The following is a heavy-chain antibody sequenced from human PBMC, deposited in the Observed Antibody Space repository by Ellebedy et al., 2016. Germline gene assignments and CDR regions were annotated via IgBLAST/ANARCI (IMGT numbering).Heavy chain of an antibody. J-gene: IGHJ4*02. CDR2: IYYSGST. D-gene: IGHD3-22*01. V-gene: IGHV4-39*07. CDR3: ARDLGDMIVRY. Sequence: SETLSLTXTVSGGSISSSSYYWGWIRQPPGKGLEWIGSIYYSGSTYYNPSLKSRVTISVDTSKNQFSLKLSSVTAADTAVYYCARDLGDMIVRYWGQGTLVTVSS. CDR1: GGSISSSSYY.